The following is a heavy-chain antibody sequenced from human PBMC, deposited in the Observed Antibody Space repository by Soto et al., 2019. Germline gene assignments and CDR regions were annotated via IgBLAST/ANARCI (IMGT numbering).Heavy chain of an antibody. CDR1: GGTFSSYA. Sequence: QVQLVQSGAEVKKPGSSVKVSCKASGGTFSSYAISWVRQAPGQGLEWMGGIIPIFGTANYAQKFQGRVTITADASTSTAYMELSSLRSEDTAVYYCARSPSAGSKAAGTGDYWGQGTLVTVSS. D-gene: IGHD6-13*01. CDR3: ARSPSAGSKAAGTGDY. CDR2: IIPIFGTA. J-gene: IGHJ4*02. V-gene: IGHV1-69*01.